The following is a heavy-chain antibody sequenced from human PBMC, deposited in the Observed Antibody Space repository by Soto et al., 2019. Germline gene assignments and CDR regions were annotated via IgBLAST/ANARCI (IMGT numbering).Heavy chain of an antibody. CDR1: GFTFTSSA. D-gene: IGHD3-22*01. CDR3: AADHYYDSSGYYYLGY. CDR2: IVVGSGNT. J-gene: IGHJ4*02. Sequence: SVKVSCKASGFTFTSSAVQWVRQARGQRLEWIGWIVVGSGNTNYAQKFQERVAITRDMSTSTAYMELSSLRSEDTAVYYCAADHYYDSSGYYYLGYWGQGTLVTVSS. V-gene: IGHV1-58*01.